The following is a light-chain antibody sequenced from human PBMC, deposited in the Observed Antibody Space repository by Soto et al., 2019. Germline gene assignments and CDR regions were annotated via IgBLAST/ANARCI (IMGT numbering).Light chain of an antibody. CDR2: GAS. CDR3: QLYGASPPYT. V-gene: IGKV3-20*01. Sequence: EIVLTQSPATLSLSPGERATLSCRASQSVSSYLAWYQQKPGQAPRLLIYGASTRATGIPDRFSGSGSGTDFTLIISRLEPEDVALYYCQLYGASPPYTFGQGTKLEIK. CDR1: QSVSSY. J-gene: IGKJ2*01.